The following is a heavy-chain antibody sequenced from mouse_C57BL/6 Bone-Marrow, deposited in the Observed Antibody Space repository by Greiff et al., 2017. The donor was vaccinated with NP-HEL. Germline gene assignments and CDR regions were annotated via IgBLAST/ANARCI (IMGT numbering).Heavy chain of an antibody. CDR2: IWRGGST. J-gene: IGHJ4*01. D-gene: IGHD2-3*01. CDR1: GFSLTSYG. CDR3: AKQDGYPYAMDY. Sequence: QVQLQQSGPGLVQPSQSLSITCTVSGFSLTSYGVHWVRQSPGKGLEWLVVIWRGGSTDYNAAFMSRLSITKDNSKSQVFFKMNSLQADDTAIYYCAKQDGYPYAMDYWGQGTSVTVSS. V-gene: IGHV2-5*01.